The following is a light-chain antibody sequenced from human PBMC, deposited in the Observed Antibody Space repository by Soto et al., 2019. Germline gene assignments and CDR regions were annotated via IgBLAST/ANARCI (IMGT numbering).Light chain of an antibody. CDR1: QSVNSN. J-gene: IGKJ1*01. V-gene: IGKV3-15*01. Sequence: EIVMTQSPATVSVSPGERATLSCRASQSVNSNLVWYQHKPGQAPRLLIYGASTRATGIPTRFSGSGSWTDFTLTISSLQSEDFALYYCQQYNNWLWTFGQGTRVEIK. CDR2: GAS. CDR3: QQYNNWLWT.